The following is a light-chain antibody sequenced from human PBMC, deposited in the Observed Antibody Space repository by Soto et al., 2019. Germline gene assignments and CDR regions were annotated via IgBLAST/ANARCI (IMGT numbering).Light chain of an antibody. CDR2: DAS. Sequence: DVQMTQSPSTLSVSLGDRVTITCRASQSISDWVAWYQQKPGKAPNLLIYDASSLEGGVPSRFSGSGSGTEFTLTISSLRPDDFATYYCQHYNSYPITFGQGTRLEIK. CDR1: QSISDW. J-gene: IGKJ5*01. CDR3: QHYNSYPIT. V-gene: IGKV1-5*01.